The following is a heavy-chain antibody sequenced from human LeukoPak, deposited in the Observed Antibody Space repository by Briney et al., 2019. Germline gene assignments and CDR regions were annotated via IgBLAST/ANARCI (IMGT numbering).Heavy chain of an antibody. CDR1: GGSFSGYY. V-gene: IGHV4-34*01. CDR2: INHSGST. J-gene: IGHJ3*02. CDR3: ARAPQGYYDSRAQNALDI. Sequence: SETLSLTCAVYGGSFSGYYWSWIRQPPGKGLEWIGEINHSGSTNYNPSLKSRVTISVDTSKNQFSLKLSSVTAADTAVYYCARAPQGYYDSRAQNALDIWGQGTMVTVSS. D-gene: IGHD3-22*01.